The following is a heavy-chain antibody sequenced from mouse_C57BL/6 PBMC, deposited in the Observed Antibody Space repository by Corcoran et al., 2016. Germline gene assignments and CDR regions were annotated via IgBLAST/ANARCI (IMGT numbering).Heavy chain of an antibody. V-gene: IGHV3-6*01. CDR1: GYSITSGYY. D-gene: IGHD2-1*01. CDR2: ISYDGSN. Sequence: DVQLQESGPGLVKPSQSLSLTCSVTGYSITSGYYWNWIRQFPGNKLEWMGYISYDGSNNYNPSLKNRISITRDTSKNQFFLKLNSVTTEDTATYYCASYGKGWYFDVWGTGTTVTVSS. J-gene: IGHJ1*03. CDR3: ASYGKGWYFDV.